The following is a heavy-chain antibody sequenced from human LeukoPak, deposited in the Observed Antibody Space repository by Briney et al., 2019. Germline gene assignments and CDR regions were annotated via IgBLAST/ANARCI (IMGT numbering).Heavy chain of an antibody. J-gene: IGHJ5*02. V-gene: IGHV3-73*01. D-gene: IGHD6-13*01. CDR1: GYTLTELS. Sequence: ASVKVSCKVSGYTLTELSMHWVRQASGKGLEWVGRIRSKANTYATAYAASVKDRFTISRDDSRNTAYLQMNSLKTEDTAVYYCTRRAAAGENWFDPWGQGTLVTVSS. CDR2: IRSKANTYAT. CDR3: TRRAAAGENWFDP.